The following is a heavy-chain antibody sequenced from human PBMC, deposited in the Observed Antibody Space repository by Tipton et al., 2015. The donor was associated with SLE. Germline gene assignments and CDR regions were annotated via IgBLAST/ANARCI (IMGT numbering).Heavy chain of an antibody. CDR2: IHYSGTT. V-gene: IGHV4-59*11. Sequence: TLSLTCTVSGGSITNHYWNWIRQPPGKGLEWIGYIHYSGTTLYNPSLKSRVSMSVASSRNQFSLKLTSVTAADTAVYYCTRGALLLWFGDWGQGTRVTVSS. J-gene: IGHJ4*02. D-gene: IGHD3-10*01. CDR1: GGSITNHY. CDR3: TRGALLLWFGD.